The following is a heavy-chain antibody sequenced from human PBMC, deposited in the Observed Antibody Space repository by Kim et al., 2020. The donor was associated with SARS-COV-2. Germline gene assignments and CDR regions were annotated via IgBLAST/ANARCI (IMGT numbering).Heavy chain of an antibody. CDR1: GYTFTDYY. Sequence: ASVKVSCKASGYTFTDYYIHWVRQAPGQGLEWMGRISPESGGTKYAQKFQGRVTMTSDTSISTAYMELSRLRSDDTAVYHCVRECTETSMFTGFEYYYYG. CDR3: VRECTETSMFTGFEYYYYG. CDR2: ISPESGGT. J-gene: IGHJ6*01. V-gene: IGHV1-2*06. D-gene: IGHD5-18*01.